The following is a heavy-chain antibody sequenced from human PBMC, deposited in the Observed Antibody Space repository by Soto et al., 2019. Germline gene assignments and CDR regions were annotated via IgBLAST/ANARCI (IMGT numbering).Heavy chain of an antibody. J-gene: IGHJ4*02. Sequence: SETLSLTYTVSGGSVSSGSYYCSWIRQPPGKGLEWIGYIYYSGSTNYNRSLKSRVTISVDKSKNPFSLKLSSVTAADTAVYYCARGPSSPFDYWGQGTLVTVSS. CDR3: ARGPSSPFDY. CDR2: IYYSGST. CDR1: GGSVSSGSYY. V-gene: IGHV4-61*01.